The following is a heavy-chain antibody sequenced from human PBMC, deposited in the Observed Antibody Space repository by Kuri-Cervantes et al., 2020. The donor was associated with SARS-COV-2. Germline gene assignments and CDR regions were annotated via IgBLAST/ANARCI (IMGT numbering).Heavy chain of an antibody. CDR3: AKGPVGATGAFDI. J-gene: IGHJ3*02. CDR1: GFTFSSYA. CDR2: ISGSGGST. D-gene: IGHD1-26*01. V-gene: IGHV3-23*01. Sequence: GESLKISCAASGFTFSSYAMSWVRQAPGKGLEWVSAISGSGGSTSYADSVKGRFTISRDNSKNTLYLQMNSLRAEDTAVYYCAKGPVGATGAFDIWGQGTMVTVSS.